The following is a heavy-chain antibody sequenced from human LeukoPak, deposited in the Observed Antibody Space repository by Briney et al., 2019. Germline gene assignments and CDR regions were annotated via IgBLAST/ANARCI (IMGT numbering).Heavy chain of an antibody. CDR3: ARESGAADWYKGFDY. D-gene: IGHD3-9*01. J-gene: IGHJ4*02. V-gene: IGHV3-33*08. CDR2: IWYDGSNK. Sequence: GMSLRLSCAASGFTFSSYGMHWVRQAPGKGLEWVAVIWYDGSNKYYADSVKGRFTISRDNSKNTLYLQMNSLRAEDTAVYYCARESGAADWYKGFDYWGQGTLVTVSS. CDR1: GFTFSSYG.